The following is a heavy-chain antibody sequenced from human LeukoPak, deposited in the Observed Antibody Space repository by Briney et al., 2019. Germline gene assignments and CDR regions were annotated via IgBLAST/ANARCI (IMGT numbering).Heavy chain of an antibody. CDR1: GFSVSVNY. J-gene: IGHJ5*02. V-gene: IGHV3-66*01. CDR2: FFSSGYT. D-gene: IGHD3-3*01. CDR3: AKDPSDYDFWSGPNWFDP. Sequence: GGSLRLSCAVSGFSVSVNYMSWVRQAPGKGLEWVSVFFSSGYTKYADSVKGRFTISRDNSENTLNLEMNSLRAEDTAVYYCAKDPSDYDFWSGPNWFDPWGQGTLVTVSS.